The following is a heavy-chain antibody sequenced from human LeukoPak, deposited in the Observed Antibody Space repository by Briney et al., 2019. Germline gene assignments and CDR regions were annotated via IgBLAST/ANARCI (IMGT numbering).Heavy chain of an antibody. CDR3: ATAGPNYYDSSGGFMGDY. Sequence: ASVKVSCKVSGYTLTELSTHWVRQAPGKGLEWMGGFDPEDGETIYAQKFQGRVTMTEDTSTDTAYMELSSLRSEDTAVYYCATAGPNYYDSSGGFMGDYWGQGTLVTVSS. CDR2: FDPEDGET. D-gene: IGHD3-22*01. CDR1: GYTLTELS. V-gene: IGHV1-24*01. J-gene: IGHJ4*02.